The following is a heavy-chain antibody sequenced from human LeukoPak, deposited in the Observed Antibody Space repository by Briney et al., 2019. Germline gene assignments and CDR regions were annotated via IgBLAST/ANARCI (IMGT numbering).Heavy chain of an antibody. J-gene: IGHJ6*02. Sequence: GGSLRLSCAASGFTVSSNYMSWVRQAPGKGLEWVSVIYSGGSTYYADSVKARFTISRDNSKNTLYLQMNSLRAEDTAVYYCARDYFNRMLGGMDVWGQGTTVTVSS. CDR2: IYSGGST. V-gene: IGHV3-53*01. CDR1: GFTVSSNY. CDR3: ARDYFNRMLGGMDV. D-gene: IGHD3-16*01.